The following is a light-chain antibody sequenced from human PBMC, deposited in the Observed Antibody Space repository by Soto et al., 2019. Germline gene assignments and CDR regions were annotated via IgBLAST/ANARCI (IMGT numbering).Light chain of an antibody. V-gene: IGLV2-14*01. J-gene: IGLJ1*01. Sequence: QSVLTQPASVSGSPGQSITISCTGTSSDVGGYNYVSWYQQLPGKAPKLMIYDVNNRPSGVSNRFSGSKSGNTASPTISGLQAKDEADYYCSSYTGSSTFVFGTGTKVTV. CDR2: DVN. CDR3: SSYTGSSTFV. CDR1: SSDVGGYNY.